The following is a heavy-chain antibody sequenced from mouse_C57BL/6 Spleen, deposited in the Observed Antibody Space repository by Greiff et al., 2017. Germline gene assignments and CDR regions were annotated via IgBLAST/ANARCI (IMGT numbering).Heavy chain of an antibody. CDR3: NIYDGYWDYAMDY. CDR1: GYTFTSYW. D-gene: IGHD2-3*01. Sequence: VQLQQSGTVLARPGASVTMSCKTSGYTFTSYWMHWVKQRPGQGLEWIGAIYPGNSDTSYNQKFKGKAKLTAVTSASTAYMELSSLTNEDSAVYYCNIYDGYWDYAMDYWGQGTSVTVSS. J-gene: IGHJ4*01. V-gene: IGHV1-5*01. CDR2: IYPGNSDT.